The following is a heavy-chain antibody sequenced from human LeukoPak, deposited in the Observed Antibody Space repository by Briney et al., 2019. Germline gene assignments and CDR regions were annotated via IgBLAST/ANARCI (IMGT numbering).Heavy chain of an antibody. J-gene: IGHJ4*02. CDR3: AREYSSGWYDY. CDR1: GFTFNDYY. CDR2: ISSSGSTI. Sequence: GGSLRLSCAASGFTFNDYYMSWIRQAPGKGLEGVSYISSSGSTIYYADSVKGRFTISRDNAKNSLYLQMNSLRAEDTAVYYCAREYSSGWYDYWGQGTLVTVSS. D-gene: IGHD6-19*01. V-gene: IGHV3-11*01.